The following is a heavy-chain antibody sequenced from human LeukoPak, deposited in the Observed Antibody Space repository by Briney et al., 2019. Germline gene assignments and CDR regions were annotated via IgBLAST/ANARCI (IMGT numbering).Heavy chain of an antibody. CDR3: ARAPEVNGGNSNWFDP. D-gene: IGHD4-23*01. CDR1: GGSISSHY. J-gene: IGHJ5*02. Sequence: SETLSLTCTVSGGSISSHYWSWIRQPPGKGLEWIGYIYYSGSTNYNPSLKSRVTISVDTSKNQFSLKLSSVTAADTAVYYCARAPEVNGGNSNWFDPWGQGTLVTVSS. CDR2: IYYSGST. V-gene: IGHV4-59*11.